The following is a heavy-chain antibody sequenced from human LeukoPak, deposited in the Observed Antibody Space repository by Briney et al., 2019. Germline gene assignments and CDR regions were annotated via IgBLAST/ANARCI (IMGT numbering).Heavy chain of an antibody. J-gene: IGHJ6*02. D-gene: IGHD1-1*01. CDR1: GFTFSSYA. V-gene: IGHV3-23*01. CDR3: AKVPTLNYYYNGVDV. CDR2: IGGSGGST. Sequence: GGSLRLSCAASGFTFSSYAMSWVRQAPGKGLEWVSAIGGSGGSTFYADSVKGRFTVSRDNSKNTLYLQLNTLTAEDTAVYYCAKVPTLNYYYNGVDVWGQGTTVTVSS.